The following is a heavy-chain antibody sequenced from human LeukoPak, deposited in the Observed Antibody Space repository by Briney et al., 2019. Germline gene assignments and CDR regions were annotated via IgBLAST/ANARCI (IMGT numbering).Heavy chain of an antibody. J-gene: IGHJ4*02. D-gene: IGHD1-1*01. V-gene: IGHV3-23*01. CDR2: FSGTRSNT. CDR1: GFTFSRSA. Sequence: SGFTFSRSAMSWVRQAAGKGVEWFCTFSGTRSNTYYGDSVRGRFTISRDNSRNTLYLQMNSLRAEDTAIYYCANDWNFDYWGQGTLVTVSS. CDR3: ANDWNFDY.